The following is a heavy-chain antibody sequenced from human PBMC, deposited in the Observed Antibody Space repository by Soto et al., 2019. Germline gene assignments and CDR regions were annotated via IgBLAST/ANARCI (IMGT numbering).Heavy chain of an antibody. D-gene: IGHD2-15*01. CDR3: ARDIFRVVAATADYYYSGMDV. Sequence: SVKVSCKASGVTFSSYAISWVRHAHGQGLEWMGGIIPIFGTANYAQKFQGRVTITADESTSTAYMELSSLRSEDTAVYYCARDIFRVVAATADYYYSGMDVWGQGTTVTVSS. V-gene: IGHV1-69*13. CDR1: GVTFSSYA. CDR2: IIPIFGTA. J-gene: IGHJ6*02.